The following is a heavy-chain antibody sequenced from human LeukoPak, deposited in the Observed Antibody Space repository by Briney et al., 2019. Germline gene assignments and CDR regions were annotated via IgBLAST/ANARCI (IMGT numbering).Heavy chain of an antibody. CDR1: GGSISSGDYY. Sequence: SQTLSLTCTVSGGSISSGDYYWSWIRQPPGKGLEWIVYIYYSGSTYYNPSLKSRVTISVDTSKNQFSLKLSSVTAADTAVYYCAREFQYYYGSGLYYFDYWGQGTLVTVSS. CDR3: AREFQYYYGSGLYYFDY. V-gene: IGHV4-30-4*01. CDR2: IYYSGST. D-gene: IGHD3-10*01. J-gene: IGHJ4*02.